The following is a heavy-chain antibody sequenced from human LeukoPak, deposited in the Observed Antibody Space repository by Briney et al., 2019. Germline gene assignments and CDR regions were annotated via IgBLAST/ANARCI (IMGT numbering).Heavy chain of an antibody. CDR2: TKIKTDDGTP. J-gene: IGHJ4*02. CDR3: ISGGGTADY. CDR1: GFTFSTAW. D-gene: IGHD1-1*01. V-gene: IGHV3-15*01. Sequence: GRSLRLSCAASGFTFSTAWMNWMGWVRQAPGKGLEWVGLTKIKTDDGTPDYAALVKGRFTISRDDSKNTVYLEMHSLETEDTAVYYCISGGGTADYWGQGTLVSVSS.